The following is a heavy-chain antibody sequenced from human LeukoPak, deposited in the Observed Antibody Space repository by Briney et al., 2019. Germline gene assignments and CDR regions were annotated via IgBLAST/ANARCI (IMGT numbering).Heavy chain of an antibody. V-gene: IGHV1-18*01. CDR1: VSAFTIYG. CDR2: ISAYNGNT. Sequence: GASVTVSFKASVSAFTIYGISWVRQAPGQGLEWMGWISAYNGNTNYAQKLQGRVTMTTDTSTTTAYMELRSLRSDDTAVYYCARIAGQQLVNWFDPWGQGTLVTVSS. CDR3: ARIAGQQLVNWFDP. D-gene: IGHD6-13*01. J-gene: IGHJ5*02.